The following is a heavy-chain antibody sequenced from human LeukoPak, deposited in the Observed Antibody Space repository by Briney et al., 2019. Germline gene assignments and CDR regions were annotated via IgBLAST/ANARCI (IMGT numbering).Heavy chain of an antibody. CDR1: GGSFSGYY. V-gene: IGHV4-34*01. Sequence: PSETLSLTCAVYGGSFSGYYWSWIRQPPGKGLEWIGEINHSGSTNYNPSLKSRVTISVDTSKNQFSLKLSSVTAADTAVYYCARVVIQLWLWRGYYSDYWGQGTLVTVSS. CDR3: ARVVIQLWLWRGYYSDY. CDR2: INHSGST. D-gene: IGHD5-18*01. J-gene: IGHJ4*02.